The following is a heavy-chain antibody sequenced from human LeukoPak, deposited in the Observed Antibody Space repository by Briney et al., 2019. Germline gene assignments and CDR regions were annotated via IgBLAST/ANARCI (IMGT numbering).Heavy chain of an antibody. J-gene: IGHJ6*03. CDR2: IYTSGTT. V-gene: IGHV4-38-2*02. CDR3: AREDYQLLSGSFYYHMDV. Sequence: SETLPLTCTVSGYSISSGYYWGWIRQPPGKGLEWIGRIYTSGTTYYNPSLKSRVTMSLDTSKNHFSLRLSSVTAADTAVYYCAREDYQLLSGSFYYHMDVWGKGTTVTVSS. CDR1: GYSISSGYY. D-gene: IGHD2-2*01.